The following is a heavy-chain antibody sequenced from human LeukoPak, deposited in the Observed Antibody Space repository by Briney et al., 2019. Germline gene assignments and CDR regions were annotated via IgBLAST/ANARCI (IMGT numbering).Heavy chain of an antibody. D-gene: IGHD1-1*01. J-gene: IGHJ3*02. Sequence: TGSGPTLVNPTQTLTLTCTFSGFSFTTTGVGIDWIRQPPGQALEWLAGIYWDDDKRYSPSLKSRLTITKDTSKNQVVLTMTNMDPVDTATYYCAHKLERHDAFDIWGQGTMVTVSS. CDR2: IYWDDDK. CDR1: GFSFTTTGVG. V-gene: IGHV2-5*02. CDR3: AHKLERHDAFDI.